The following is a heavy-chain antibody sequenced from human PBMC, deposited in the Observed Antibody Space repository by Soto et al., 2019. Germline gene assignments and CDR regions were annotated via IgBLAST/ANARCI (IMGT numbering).Heavy chain of an antibody. D-gene: IGHD2-8*01. V-gene: IGHV3-11*06. CDR2: ISGTSSYT. CDR1: GVGVSASY. CDR3: ARDGRPSNGRPLLHYSYYYGMDV. Sequence: SLRVAGSSSGVGVSASYVSGVRQAPGKGLEWISYISGTSSYTTYADSVKGRFTISRDNAKNSLYLQMDSLRVEDTAVYYCARDGRPSNGRPLLHYSYYYGMDVWGQGTTVAVSS. J-gene: IGHJ6*01.